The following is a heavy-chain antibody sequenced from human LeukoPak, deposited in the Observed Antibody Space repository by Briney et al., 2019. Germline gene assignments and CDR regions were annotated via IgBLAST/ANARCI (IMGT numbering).Heavy chain of an antibody. V-gene: IGHV3-23*01. J-gene: IGHJ4*02. Sequence: GGSLRLSCAASGFTFSSYAMSWVRQAPGKGLEWVSGISGSGGSTYYADPVKGRFTISRDNSKNTLYLQMNSLRAEDTAVYYCAKYGEYSYGYVDYWGQGTLVTVSS. CDR3: AKYGEYSYGYVDY. CDR2: ISGSGGST. CDR1: GFTFSSYA. D-gene: IGHD5-18*01.